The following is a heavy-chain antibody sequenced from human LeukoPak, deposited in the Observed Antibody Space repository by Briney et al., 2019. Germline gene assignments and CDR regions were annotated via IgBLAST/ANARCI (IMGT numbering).Heavy chain of an antibody. J-gene: IGHJ4*02. CDR1: GFTFSSYA. Sequence: GGSLRLSCAASGFTFSSYAMSWVRQAPGKGLEWVSAISGSGGSTYYADSVKGRFTISRDNSKNTLYLQMNSLRAEDTAVYYCAKVSYYYDSSGHVDYWGQGTLVTVSS. CDR3: AKVSYYYDSSGHVDY. V-gene: IGHV3-23*01. D-gene: IGHD3-22*01. CDR2: ISGSGGST.